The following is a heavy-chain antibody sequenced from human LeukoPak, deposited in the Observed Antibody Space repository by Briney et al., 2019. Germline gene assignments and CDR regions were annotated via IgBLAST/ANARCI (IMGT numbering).Heavy chain of an antibody. J-gene: IGHJ4*02. V-gene: IGHV3-7*01. D-gene: IGHD2-2*01. Sequence: GGSLRLSCVASGFTFSSDWMSWVRQAPGKGLEWVANIKQDGNEKYYVDSVKGRFTISRDNAKNSLYLQMNSLGAEDTAVYYCARRYCSSTSCHLDYWDQGTLVTVSS. CDR1: GFTFSSDW. CDR3: ARRYCSSTSCHLDY. CDR2: IKQDGNEK.